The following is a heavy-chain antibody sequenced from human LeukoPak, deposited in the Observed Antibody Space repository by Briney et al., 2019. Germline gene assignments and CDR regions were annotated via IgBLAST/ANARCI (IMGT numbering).Heavy chain of an antibody. V-gene: IGHV1-18*01. J-gene: IGHJ6*03. Sequence: GASVKVSCKASGYTFTSYGISWVRQAPGQGLEWMGWISAYNGNTNYAQKLQGRVTMTTDTSTSTAYMELRSLRSDDTAVYYCARDYYDFWSGYTYADYYYYMDVWGKGTTVTVSS. CDR3: ARDYYDFWSGYTYADYYYYMDV. D-gene: IGHD3-3*01. CDR1: GYTFTSYG. CDR2: ISAYNGNT.